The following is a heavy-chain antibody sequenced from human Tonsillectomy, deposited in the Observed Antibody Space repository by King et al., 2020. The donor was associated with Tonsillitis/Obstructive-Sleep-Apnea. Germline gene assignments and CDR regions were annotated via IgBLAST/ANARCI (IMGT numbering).Heavy chain of an antibody. J-gene: IGHJ6*02. CDR1: GGSISSSSYY. CDR3: ARQWEGGGYYYLDV. D-gene: IGHD1-26*01. CDR2: SYYSGST. V-gene: IGHV4-39*01. Sequence: QLQESGPGLMKPSKTLSLTCTVSGGSISSSSYYWGWIRQPPGKGLEWIGSSYYSGSTYYNPSLKSRLTISVDTSMNQFPLRLSSVTAADTAVYYCARQWEGGGYYYLDVWGQGTTVTVSS.